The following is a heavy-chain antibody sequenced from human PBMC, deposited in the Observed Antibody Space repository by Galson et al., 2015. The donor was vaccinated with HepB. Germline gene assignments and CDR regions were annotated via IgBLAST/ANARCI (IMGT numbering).Heavy chain of an antibody. CDR3: ARQYSGYNYGSLDS. D-gene: IGHD5-12*01. CDR2: INSNTGNP. V-gene: IGHV7-4-1*02. J-gene: IGHJ4*02. CDR1: GYTFTRYA. Sequence: SVKVSCKASGYTFTRYAMNWVRQAPGQGLEWMGWINSNTGNPTYAQGFTGRFAFSLDTSVSTAFLQISSLKAEDTAVYYCARQYSGYNYGSLDSWGQGTLVTVSS.